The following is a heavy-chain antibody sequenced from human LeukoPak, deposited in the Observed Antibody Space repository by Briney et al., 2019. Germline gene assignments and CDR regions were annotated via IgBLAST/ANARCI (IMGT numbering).Heavy chain of an antibody. D-gene: IGHD6-13*01. J-gene: IGHJ4*02. V-gene: IGHV3-23*01. CDR1: GFTFSSYA. Sequence: GSLRLSCAASGFTFSSYAMSWVRPAPGKGLEWVSAISGSGGSTYYADSVKGRFTISRDNSKNTLYLQMNSLRAEDTAVYYCAKDQRYSSSWYEVDYWGQGTLVTVSS. CDR2: ISGSGGST. CDR3: AKDQRYSSSWYEVDY.